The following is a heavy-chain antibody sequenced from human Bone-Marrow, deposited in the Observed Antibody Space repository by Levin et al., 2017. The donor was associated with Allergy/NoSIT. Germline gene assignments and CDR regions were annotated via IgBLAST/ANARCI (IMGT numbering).Heavy chain of an antibody. D-gene: IGHD1-26*01. Sequence: GGSLRLSCAASGFTFSSYSMNWVRQAPGKGLEWVSSISSSSSYIYYADSVKGRFTISRDNAKNSLYLQMNSLRAEDTAVYYCARAPHDDATIPSYFDYWGQGTLVTVSS. J-gene: IGHJ4*02. CDR3: ARAPHDDATIPSYFDY. CDR1: GFTFSSYS. CDR2: ISSSSSYI. V-gene: IGHV3-21*01.